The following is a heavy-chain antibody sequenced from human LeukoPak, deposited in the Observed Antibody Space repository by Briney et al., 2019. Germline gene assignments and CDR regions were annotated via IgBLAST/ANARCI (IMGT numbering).Heavy chain of an antibody. D-gene: IGHD4-17*01. V-gene: IGHV3-30*04. CDR1: GFTFSSYA. Sequence: GGSLRLSCAASGFTFSSYAMHWVRQAPGKGLEWVAVISYDGSNKYYADSVKGRFTISRDNSKNTLYLQMNSLRAEDTAVYYCASSLYGEDHYYYGMDVWGKGTTVTVSS. CDR3: ASSLYGEDHYYYGMDV. CDR2: ISYDGSNK. J-gene: IGHJ6*04.